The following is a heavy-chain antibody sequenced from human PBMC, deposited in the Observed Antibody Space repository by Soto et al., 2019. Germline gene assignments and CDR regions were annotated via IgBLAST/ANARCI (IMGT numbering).Heavy chain of an antibody. Sequence: GGSLRLSCAASGFTFSSYGMHWVRQAPGKGLEWVAVISYDGSNKYYADSVKGRFTISRDNSKNTLYLQMNSLRAEDTAVYYCAKPLGGETTALDYWGQGTLVTVSS. CDR3: AKPLGGETTALDY. D-gene: IGHD4-17*01. CDR2: ISYDGSNK. J-gene: IGHJ4*02. CDR1: GFTFSSYG. V-gene: IGHV3-30*18.